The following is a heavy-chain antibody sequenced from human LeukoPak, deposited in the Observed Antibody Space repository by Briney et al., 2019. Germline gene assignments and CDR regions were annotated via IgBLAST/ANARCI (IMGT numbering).Heavy chain of an antibody. V-gene: IGHV4-39*07. J-gene: IGHJ5*02. D-gene: IGHD2-2*01. CDR3: ARAGCGGSSCYDSRGWVDP. CDR1: GGSISGSSYY. CDR2: IYHGGTT. Sequence: SETLSLTCTVSGGSISGSSYYWAWIRQPPGKGLEWIGNIYHGGTTYYTPSLKSRVTISVDTSKNQFSLNLNSVTAADTAVYFCARAGCGGSSCYDSRGWVDPWGQGTLVSVSS.